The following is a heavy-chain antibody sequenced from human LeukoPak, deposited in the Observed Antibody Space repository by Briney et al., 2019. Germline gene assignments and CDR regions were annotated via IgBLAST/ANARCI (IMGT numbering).Heavy chain of an antibody. CDR2: ISYGGSNK. D-gene: IGHD2-15*01. J-gene: IGHJ4*02. CDR3: AKETLLSFDY. V-gene: IGHV3-30*18. CDR1: GFTFSSYG. Sequence: PGGSLRLSCAASGFTFSSYGMHWVRQAPGKGLEWVAGISYGGSNKYYADSVKGRFTISRDNSKNTLDLQMNSLRTEDTAVYYCAKETLLSFDYWGQGTLVTVSS.